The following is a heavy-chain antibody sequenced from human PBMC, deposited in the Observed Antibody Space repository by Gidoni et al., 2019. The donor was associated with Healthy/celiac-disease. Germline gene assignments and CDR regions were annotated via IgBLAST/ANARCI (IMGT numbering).Heavy chain of an antibody. CDR1: GGSISRSSW. J-gene: IGHJ5*02. Sequence: QVQLQESGPGLVKPSGTLSLTCAVSGGSISRSSWWSWVRQPPGKGLEWIGEIYHSGSTNYNPSLKSRVTISVDKSNNQCSLKLSSVTAADTAVYYCARDGCSGGSCRPFDPWGQGTLVTVSS. V-gene: IGHV4-4*02. CDR2: IYHSGST. D-gene: IGHD2-15*01. CDR3: ARDGCSGGSCRPFDP.